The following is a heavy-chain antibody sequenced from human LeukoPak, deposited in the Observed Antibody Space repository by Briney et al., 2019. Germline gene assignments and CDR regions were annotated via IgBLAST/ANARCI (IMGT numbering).Heavy chain of an antibody. CDR2: ISSSGSTI. V-gene: IGHV3-48*03. J-gene: IGHJ4*02. CDR1: GFTFSSYE. Sequence: PGGSLRLSCAASGFTFSSYEMNWVRQAPGKGLEWVSYISSSGSTIYYADSLKGRFTISRDNAKNSLYLQMNSLRAEDTALYYCAKDTELLWFGDATSFDYWGQGTLVTVSS. CDR3: AKDTELLWFGDATSFDY. D-gene: IGHD3-10*01.